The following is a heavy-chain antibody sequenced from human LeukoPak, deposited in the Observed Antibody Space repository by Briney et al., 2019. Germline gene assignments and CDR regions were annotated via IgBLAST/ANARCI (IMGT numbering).Heavy chain of an antibody. V-gene: IGHV4-39*01. CDR1: GGSISSNSFY. D-gene: IGHD3-9*01. CDR2: SHYSGHA. J-gene: IGHJ4*02. CDR3: ARQVYDILSGSTDYFDY. Sequence: SETLSLTCTVSGGSISSNSFYWGWIRQPPGRGLQWIASSHYSGHAYYNPSLKGRVTISVDTSENHFSLTLTSVTAADTAVYFCARQVYDILSGSTDYFDYWGQGTLVTVSS.